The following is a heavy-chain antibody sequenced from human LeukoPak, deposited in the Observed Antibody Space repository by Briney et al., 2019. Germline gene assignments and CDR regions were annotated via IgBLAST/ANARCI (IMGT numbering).Heavy chain of an antibody. CDR1: GFTISSYW. J-gene: IGHJ3*02. Sequence: GGSLRLSCAASGFTISSYWMSWVRQAPGKGLEWVANIRQDGGQTYYVDSVKGRFTISRDNAKNALYLQVNSRRAEDTAVYYCARDKHNPGSAFDIWGQGTMLTVSS. CDR2: IRQDGGQT. V-gene: IGHV3-7*01. D-gene: IGHD5-24*01. CDR3: ARDKHNPGSAFDI.